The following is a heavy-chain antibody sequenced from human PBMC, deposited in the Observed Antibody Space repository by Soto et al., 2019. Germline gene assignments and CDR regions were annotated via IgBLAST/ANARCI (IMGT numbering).Heavy chain of an antibody. CDR3: AGPYVGYNGNWFDP. Sequence: PSETLSLTCTVSGGSISSSGYFWGWVRQPPGKGLEWIGSIYYSGTTYYNPSLQSRVTISIDMSKNQFFLQLSSVTAADTALYYFAGPYVGYNGNWFDPWGQGILVTVSS. D-gene: IGHD5-12*01. J-gene: IGHJ5*02. CDR2: IYYSGTT. V-gene: IGHV4-39*01. CDR1: GGSISSSGYF.